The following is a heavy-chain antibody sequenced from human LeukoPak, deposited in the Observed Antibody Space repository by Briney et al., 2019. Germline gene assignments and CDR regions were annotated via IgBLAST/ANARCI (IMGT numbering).Heavy chain of an antibody. CDR1: GITFGESA. J-gene: IGHJ3*02. D-gene: IGHD2-2*01. Sequence: PGGSLRLSCTASGITFGESAMSWFRQAPGKGLEWVGFIRRKAYGGTTQYAASVKGRFSISRDNSKSIADLQINSLKTEDTAVYYCARGGDFGVPAPLGIDAFDIWGQGAMVTVSS. CDR2: IRRKAYGGTT. CDR3: ARGGDFGVPAPLGIDAFDI. V-gene: IGHV3-49*03.